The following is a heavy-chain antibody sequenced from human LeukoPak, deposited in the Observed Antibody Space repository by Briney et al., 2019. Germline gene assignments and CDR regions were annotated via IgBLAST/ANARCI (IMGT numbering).Heavy chain of an antibody. D-gene: IGHD6-19*01. CDR1: GYTFTSYG. V-gene: IGHV1-18*01. J-gene: IGHJ6*02. CDR2: ISAYNGNT. Sequence: ASVKVSCKASGYTFTSYGISWVRQAPGQGLEWMGWISAYNGNTNYAQKLQGRVTVTTDTSTSTAYMELRSLRSDDTAVYYCARETTRSGWSLYYYYYGMDVWGQGTTVTVSS. CDR3: ARETTRSGWSLYYYYYGMDV.